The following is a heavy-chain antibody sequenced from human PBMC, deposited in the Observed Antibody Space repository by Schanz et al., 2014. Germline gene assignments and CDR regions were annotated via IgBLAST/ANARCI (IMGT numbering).Heavy chain of an antibody. J-gene: IGHJ3*02. CDR1: GFSFSGFA. Sequence: QVQLEESGGGVVQPGGSLRLSCVASGFSFSGFAVHWVRQAPGKGLEWVSIVSHDGFTKHYADSVMGRFTLSRDNSKNTVYLQMNSLRAEDTALYFCATDYSGGGWHIWGQGTMVTVSS. D-gene: IGHD6-19*01. CDR2: VSHDGFTK. V-gene: IGHV3-30*04. CDR3: ATDYSGGGWHI.